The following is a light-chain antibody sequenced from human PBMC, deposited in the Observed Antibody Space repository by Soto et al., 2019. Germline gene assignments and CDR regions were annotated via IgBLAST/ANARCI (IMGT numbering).Light chain of an antibody. V-gene: IGKV3-20*01. J-gene: IGKJ4*01. CDR2: GAS. CDR3: QHYENSPLT. Sequence: EIVLTQSPGTLSLSPGERATLSCRASQSVSSSSLVWYQQKVGQAPRLLIYGASNRATGIPDRFSGSGSGSDFTLTISRLEPEDFAVYYCQHYENSPLTFGGGTKVEIK. CDR1: QSVSSSS.